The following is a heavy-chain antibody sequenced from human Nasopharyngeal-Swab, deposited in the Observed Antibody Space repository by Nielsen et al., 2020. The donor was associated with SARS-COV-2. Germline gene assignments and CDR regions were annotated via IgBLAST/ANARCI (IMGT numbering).Heavy chain of an antibody. CDR1: GYTFTTYD. Sequence: ASVKVSCKASGYTFTTYDITWVRQAPGQGLEWMGWSNPTNGNTKYALNFQGRVTMTADTSTNTAYMELRSLRYDDTAVYYCARDPGAATLDSWGQASLVTVSS. D-gene: IGHD3-10*01. CDR2: SNPTNGNT. CDR3: ARDPGAATLDS. V-gene: IGHV1-18*04. J-gene: IGHJ4*02.